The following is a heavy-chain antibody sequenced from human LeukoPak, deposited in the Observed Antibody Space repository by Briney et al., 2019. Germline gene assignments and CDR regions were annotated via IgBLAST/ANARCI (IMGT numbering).Heavy chain of an antibody. CDR3: ARDTSGATADY. V-gene: IGHV1-69*04. CDR1: GGTFSSYA. J-gene: IGHJ4*02. D-gene: IGHD5-12*01. Sequence: SVKVSCKASGGTFSSYAISWVRQAPGQGLEWMGRIIPIFGIANYAQKFQGRVTITPDKSTSTAYMELSSLRSEDAAVYYCARDTSGATADYWGQGTLVTVSS. CDR2: IIPIFGIA.